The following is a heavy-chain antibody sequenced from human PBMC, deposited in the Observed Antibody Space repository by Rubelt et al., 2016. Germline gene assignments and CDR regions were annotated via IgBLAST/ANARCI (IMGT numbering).Heavy chain of an antibody. D-gene: IGHD6-13*01. CDR3: ARVISGVESRSSWHFDY. CDR2: ISAYNGNT. Sequence: QVQLVQSGAEVKKPGASVKVSCKASGYTFTSYGISWVRQAPGQGLEWMGWISAYNGNTNYAQKLQGRVTMTTDTSTSTAYMEPRRLRSDDTAVYYCARVISGVESRSSWHFDYWGQGTLVTVSS. CDR1: GYTFTSYG. V-gene: IGHV1-18*01. J-gene: IGHJ4*02.